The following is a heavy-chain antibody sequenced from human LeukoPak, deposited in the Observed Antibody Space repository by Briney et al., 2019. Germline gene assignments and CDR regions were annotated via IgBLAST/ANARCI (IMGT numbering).Heavy chain of an antibody. V-gene: IGHV3-30-3*01. J-gene: IGHJ4*02. Sequence: GGSLRLSCVASGFIFSQSPMHWVRQAPGKGLQWVAVMGHDGSAKSEVDSEKGRFTISRDNSKNTLYLEINNLSVEDTAVYYCVKEMGSSGRAGFFDSWGRGTLVTVSS. D-gene: IGHD6-19*01. CDR2: MGHDGSAK. CDR1: GFIFSQSP. CDR3: VKEMGSSGRAGFFDS.